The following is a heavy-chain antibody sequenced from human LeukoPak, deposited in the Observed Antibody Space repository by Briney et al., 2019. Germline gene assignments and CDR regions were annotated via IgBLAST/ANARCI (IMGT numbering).Heavy chain of an antibody. CDR3: ARERSSIAAQWYYFDY. CDR1: GYTFTSYY. Sequence: GASVTVSFKASGYTFTSYYMHWVRQAPGQGLEWMGIINPSGGSTSYAQKFQGRVTMTRDTSTSTVYMELSSLRSEDTAVYYCARERSSIAAQWYYFDYWGQGTLVTVSS. J-gene: IGHJ4*02. D-gene: IGHD6-6*01. V-gene: IGHV1-46*01. CDR2: INPSGGST.